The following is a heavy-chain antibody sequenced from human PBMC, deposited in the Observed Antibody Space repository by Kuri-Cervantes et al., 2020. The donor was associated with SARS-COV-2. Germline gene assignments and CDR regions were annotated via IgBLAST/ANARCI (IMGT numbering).Heavy chain of an antibody. CDR3: ARLLPGPVDY. V-gene: IGHV4-39*01. CDR1: GGSTSSQSYY. D-gene: IGHD3-16*01. Sequence: ESLKISCTVSGGSTSSQSYYWGWIRQPPGKGLEWIGSVYYSGTTYYNPSLKSRVTISVDRSKNQFSLKLSSVTAADTAVYYCARLLPGPVDYWGQGTLVTVSS. J-gene: IGHJ4*02. CDR2: VYYSGTT.